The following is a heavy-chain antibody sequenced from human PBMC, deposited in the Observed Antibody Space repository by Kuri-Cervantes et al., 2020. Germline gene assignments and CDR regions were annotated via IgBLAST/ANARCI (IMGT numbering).Heavy chain of an antibody. CDR2: INHSGST. CDR1: GGSFSGYY. J-gene: IGHJ6*02. V-gene: IGHV4-34*01. CDR3: ARQWGYAGSYGMDV. D-gene: IGHD2-2*01. Sequence: SETLSLTCAVYGGSFSGYYWSWIRQPPGKGLEWIGEINHSGSTNYNPSLKSRVTISVDTSKNQFSLRLSFVTAADTAIYYCARQWGYAGSYGMDVWGQGTAVTVSS.